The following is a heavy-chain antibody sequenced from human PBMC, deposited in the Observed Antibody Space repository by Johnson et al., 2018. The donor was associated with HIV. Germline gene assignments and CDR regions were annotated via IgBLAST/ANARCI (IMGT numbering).Heavy chain of an antibody. D-gene: IGHD1-26*01. CDR1: GFTFNTYW. CDR3: ARVWEGAFDI. Sequence: VQLVESGGGLVQPGGSLSLSCAASGFTFNTYWMTWVRQAPGKGLEWVSYISSTKNTIYYADSVKGRFTISRDNAKNSLSLQMNSLRAGDTAVYYCARVWEGAFDIWGQGTMVTVSS. V-gene: IGHV3-48*04. CDR2: ISSTKNTI. J-gene: IGHJ3*02.